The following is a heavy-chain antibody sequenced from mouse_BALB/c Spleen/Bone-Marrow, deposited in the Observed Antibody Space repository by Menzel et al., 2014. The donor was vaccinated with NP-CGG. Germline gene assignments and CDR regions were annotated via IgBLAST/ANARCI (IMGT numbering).Heavy chain of an antibody. CDR3: ARQEFAIYWYFDV. CDR2: IDPANGNT. D-gene: IGHD1-3*01. Sequence: EVQLQESGAELVKPGASVKLSCSASGFNIKDTYMHWVKQRPEQGLEWIGRIDPANGNTKYDLKFQDKATITADTSSNTVDLQLSSLTFEDTAVYYCARQEFAIYWYFDVWGAGTTVTVSS. J-gene: IGHJ1*01. V-gene: IGHV14-3*02. CDR1: GFNIKDTY.